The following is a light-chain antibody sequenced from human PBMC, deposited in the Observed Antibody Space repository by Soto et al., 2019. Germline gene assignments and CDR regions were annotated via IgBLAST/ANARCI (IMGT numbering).Light chain of an antibody. CDR1: NSDVGGYNY. V-gene: IGLV2-8*01. J-gene: IGLJ2*01. CDR2: EVS. Sequence: QSVLTQPPSASGSPGQSVTISCTGTNSDVGGYNYVSWYQQHPGKAPKFMIYEVSKRPSGVPDRFSGSKSGNTASLTVSGLQADDEADYYCSSYAGSNNPVIFGGGTKLTVL. CDR3: SSYAGSNNPVI.